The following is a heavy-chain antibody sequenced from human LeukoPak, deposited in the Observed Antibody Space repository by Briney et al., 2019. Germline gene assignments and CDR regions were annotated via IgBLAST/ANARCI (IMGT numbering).Heavy chain of an antibody. CDR3: ARHLCYYDSSGYNWRAYAAFDI. J-gene: IGHJ3*02. V-gene: IGHV4-59*08. CDR1: GGSISSYY. Sequence: SEALSLTCTVSGGSISSYYWSWIRQPPGKGLEWIGYIYYSGSTNYNPSLKSRVTISVDTSKNQYSLKLSSVTAADTAVYYCARHLCYYDSSGYNWRAYAAFDIWGQGTMVTVSS. CDR2: IYYSGST. D-gene: IGHD3-22*01.